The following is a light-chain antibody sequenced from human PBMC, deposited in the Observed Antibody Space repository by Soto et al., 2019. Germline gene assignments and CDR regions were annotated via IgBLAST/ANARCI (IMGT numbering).Light chain of an antibody. V-gene: IGLV2-23*01. Sequence: QSALTQPASVSGSPGQSITISCTGSSSDVGSYNLVSWYQQHPGKAPQLMIYEVTKRPSGVSDRFSGSKSGNAASLTISGLQAEDEADYFCFSYARGGAVLIGEGTKLTVL. CDR2: EVT. CDR1: SSDVGSYNL. CDR3: FSYARGGAVL. J-gene: IGLJ2*01.